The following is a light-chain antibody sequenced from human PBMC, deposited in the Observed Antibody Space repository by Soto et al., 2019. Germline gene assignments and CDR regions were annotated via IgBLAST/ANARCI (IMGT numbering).Light chain of an antibody. CDR1: QSVYSY. V-gene: IGKV3-11*01. J-gene: IGKJ5*01. Sequence: IVLKQSPDTLSLSAGERATRSCRASQSVYSYLAWYQQKPGQAPRLVIFXXXXXAXXFPVRFTGGGSGTDXXLNITXXEXXDFAVYYCQEYDAPPPITFGLGTRLEIK. CDR3: QEYDAPPPIT. CDR2: XXX.